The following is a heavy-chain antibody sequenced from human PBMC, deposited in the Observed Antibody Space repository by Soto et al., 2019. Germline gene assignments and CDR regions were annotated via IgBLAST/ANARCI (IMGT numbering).Heavy chain of an antibody. CDR3: ERGRHDYGDY. CDR1: GYTFTSYD. CDR2: MNPNSGNT. V-gene: IGHV1-8*01. Sequence: QVQLVQSGAEVKKPGASVKVSCKASGYTFTSYDINWERQATGQGLEWMGWMNPNSGNTAYAQKFQGRVTRNRNTSISTAYRELSSMRSEDTAVYYCERGRHDYGDYWGQGTLVSVSS. J-gene: IGHJ4*02.